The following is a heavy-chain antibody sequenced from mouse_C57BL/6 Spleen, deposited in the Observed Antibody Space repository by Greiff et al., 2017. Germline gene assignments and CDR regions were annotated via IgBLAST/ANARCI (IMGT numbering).Heavy chain of an antibody. CDR1: GYSFTGYY. J-gene: IGHJ3*01. CDR3: ARSGDGYRFAY. D-gene: IGHD2-3*01. Sequence: VQLQQSGPELVKPGASVTISCKASGYSFTGYYMNWVKQSPEKSLEWIGEINPSTGGTTYNQKFKAKATLTVDKSSSTAYMQLKSLTSEDSAVYYCARSGDGYRFAYWGQGTLVTVSA. V-gene: IGHV1-42*01. CDR2: INPSTGGT.